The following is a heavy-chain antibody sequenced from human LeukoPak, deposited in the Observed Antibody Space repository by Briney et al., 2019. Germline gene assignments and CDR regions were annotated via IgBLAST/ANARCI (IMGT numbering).Heavy chain of an antibody. J-gene: IGHJ5*02. CDR1: GGSISSGSYY. CDR2: IYTSGST. D-gene: IGHD6-6*01. Sequence: SETLSLTCTVSGGSISSGSYYWSWIRQPAGKGLEWIGRIYTSGSTNYNPSLKSRVTISVDTSKNQFSLKLSSVTAADTAVYYCASIAARDVGGWFDPWGQGTLVTVSS. V-gene: IGHV4-61*02. CDR3: ASIAARDVGGWFDP.